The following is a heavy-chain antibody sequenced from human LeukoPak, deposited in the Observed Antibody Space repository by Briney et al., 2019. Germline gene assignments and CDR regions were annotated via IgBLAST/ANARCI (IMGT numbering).Heavy chain of an antibody. V-gene: IGHV5-51*01. Sequence: GESLKISCKGSGYSFTSYWIGWVRQMPGKGLEWMGIIYPGDSDTRYSPSSQGQVTISADKSISTAYLQWSSLKASDTAMYYCARIIRIAAAGNAYDYWGQGTLVTVSS. CDR3: ARIIRIAAAGNAYDY. J-gene: IGHJ4*02. CDR2: IYPGDSDT. D-gene: IGHD6-13*01. CDR1: GYSFTSYW.